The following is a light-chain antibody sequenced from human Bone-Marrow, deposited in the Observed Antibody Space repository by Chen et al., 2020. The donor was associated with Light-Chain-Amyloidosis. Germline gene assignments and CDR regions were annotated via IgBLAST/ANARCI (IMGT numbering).Light chain of an antibody. V-gene: IGKV3-20*01. CDR3: QQYSTSPLT. CDR1: QCISSTY. CDR2: GVS. Sequence: ELVLTQSPGTLSLSPGDRATLSIRTSQCISSTYLAWYQQKPGQAPRLRIYGVSSRATGIADRFSGSGSGTDFTLTISRLEPEDFAVYYCQQYSTSPLTFGGGTKVEIK. J-gene: IGKJ4*01.